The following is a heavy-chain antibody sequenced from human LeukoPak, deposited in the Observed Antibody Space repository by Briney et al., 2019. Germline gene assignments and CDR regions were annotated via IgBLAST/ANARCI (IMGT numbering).Heavy chain of an antibody. CDR2: ISTYNGHT. Sequence: ASVKVSCKASGYTFTSYGISWVRQAPGQGLEWMGWISTYNGHTNYARKVQGRVTMTTDTSTSTAYMELRSLRSDDTAVYYCARGEEQKHITIFGVVTSYYYGMDVWGQGTTVTVSS. V-gene: IGHV1-18*01. CDR1: GYTFTSYG. D-gene: IGHD3-3*01. CDR3: ARGEEQKHITIFGVVTSYYYGMDV. J-gene: IGHJ6*02.